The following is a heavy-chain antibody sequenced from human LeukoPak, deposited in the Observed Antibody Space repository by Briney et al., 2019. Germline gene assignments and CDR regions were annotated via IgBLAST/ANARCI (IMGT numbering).Heavy chain of an antibody. CDR3: ARDRSGYEGGDY. V-gene: IGHV1-18*01. CDR1: GYTFTNYG. D-gene: IGHD5-12*01. CDR2: ISGYNGYT. J-gene: IGHJ4*02. Sequence: ASVKVSCKTSGYTFTNYGISWVRQAPGQGLEWMGWISGYNGYTNYAQKLQGRVTMTTDTSTSTAYMELRSLTSDDTAVYYCARDRSGYEGGDYWGQGTLVTVSS.